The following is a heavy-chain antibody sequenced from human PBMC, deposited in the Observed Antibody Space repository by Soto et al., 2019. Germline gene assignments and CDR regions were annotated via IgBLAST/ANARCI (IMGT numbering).Heavy chain of an antibody. CDR1: EIIFSGYG. CDR2: INPDGSET. V-gene: IGHV3-7*03. J-gene: IGHJ4*02. Sequence: GGSLRLSCAVSEIIFSGYGMHWVRQAPGKGLDWVAYINPDGSETDYADSVEGRFTVSRDNAKNSLFLEMNGLRVEDTAIYYCARGPNWGQGTPVTVSS. CDR3: ARGPN.